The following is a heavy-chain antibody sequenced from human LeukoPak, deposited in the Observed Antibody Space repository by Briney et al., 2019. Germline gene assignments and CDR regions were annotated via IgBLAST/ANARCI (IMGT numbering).Heavy chain of an antibody. CDR2: IYYSGST. Sequence: PSETLSLTCTVSGGSISSSSYYWGWIRQPPGKGLEWIGSIYYSGSTYYNPSLKSRVTISVDTSKNQFSLKLSSVTAADTAVYYCARGRGITMIRGVRPPRGWFDPWGQGTLVTVSS. D-gene: IGHD3-10*01. CDR3: ARGRGITMIRGVRPPRGWFDP. J-gene: IGHJ5*02. V-gene: IGHV4-39*07. CDR1: GGSISSSSYY.